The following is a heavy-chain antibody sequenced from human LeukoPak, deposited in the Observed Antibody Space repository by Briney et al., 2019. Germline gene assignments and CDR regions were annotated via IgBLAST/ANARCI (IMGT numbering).Heavy chain of an antibody. V-gene: IGHV3-23*01. CDR3: AKAQSHDYYDSSGYYEY. CDR1: GFTFSSYA. Sequence: PGGSLRLSCAASGFTFSSYAMSWVRQAPGKGLEWVSAISGSGGSTYYAASVKARFTISRDNSKHTLYLQMNSLRAEDTAVYYCAKAQSHDYYDSSGYYEYWGQGTLVTVSS. D-gene: IGHD3-22*01. J-gene: IGHJ4*02. CDR2: ISGSGGST.